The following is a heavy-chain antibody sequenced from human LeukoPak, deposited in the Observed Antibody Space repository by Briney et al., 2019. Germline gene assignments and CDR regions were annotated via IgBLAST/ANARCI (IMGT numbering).Heavy chain of an antibody. CDR2: IYYSGST. CDR3: ASIITMIVVVIN. CDR1: GFTFSSYG. Sequence: SGGSLRLSCAASGFTFSSYGMHWVRQAPGKGLEWIGSIYYSGSTYYNPSLKSRVTISVDTSKNQFSLKLSSVTAADTAVYYCASIITMIVVVINWGQGTLVTVSS. J-gene: IGHJ4*02. D-gene: IGHD3-22*01. V-gene: IGHV4-39*01.